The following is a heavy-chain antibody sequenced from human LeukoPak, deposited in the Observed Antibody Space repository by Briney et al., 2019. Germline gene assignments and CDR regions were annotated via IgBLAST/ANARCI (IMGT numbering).Heavy chain of an antibody. Sequence: SETLSLTCAVSGGSISSGDYYWSWIRQPPGKGLEWIGYIYYSGSTYYNPSLKSRVTISVDTSKNQFSLKLSSVTAADTAVYYCARVPLWFGELAPIDYWGQGTLVTVSS. J-gene: IGHJ4*02. CDR1: GGSISSGDYY. CDR3: ARVPLWFGELAPIDY. V-gene: IGHV4-30-4*01. CDR2: IYYSGST. D-gene: IGHD3-10*01.